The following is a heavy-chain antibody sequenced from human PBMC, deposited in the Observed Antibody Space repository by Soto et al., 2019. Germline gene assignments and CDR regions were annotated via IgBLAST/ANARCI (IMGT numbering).Heavy chain of an antibody. CDR2: IKSKTDGGTT. Sequence: GGCLRRSCAASGFTFSNVWMSWVRQAPGKGLEWVGRIKSKTDGGTTDYAAPVKGRFTISRDDSKNTLYLQMNSLKTEDTAVYYCTTDPIHDSSGYYDPPGAFDIWGQGTMVTVSS. D-gene: IGHD3-22*01. J-gene: IGHJ3*02. V-gene: IGHV3-15*07. CDR3: TTDPIHDSSGYYDPPGAFDI. CDR1: GFTFSNVW.